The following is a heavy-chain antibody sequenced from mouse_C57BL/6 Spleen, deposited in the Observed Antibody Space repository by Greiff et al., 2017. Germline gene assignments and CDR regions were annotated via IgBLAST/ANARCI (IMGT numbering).Heavy chain of an antibody. J-gene: IGHJ3*01. V-gene: IGHV1-64*01. D-gene: IGHD2-3*01. CDR2: IHPNSGST. CDR3: ASYDGELRAY. Sequence: KQSCKASGYTFPSYWLPWVKQRPGQGLEWIGLIHPNSGSTNYNEKFKSKATLTVYKSYSTAYMQHRSLTSEDSAVYYCASYDGELRAYWGQGTLVTVSA. CDR1: GYTFPSYW.